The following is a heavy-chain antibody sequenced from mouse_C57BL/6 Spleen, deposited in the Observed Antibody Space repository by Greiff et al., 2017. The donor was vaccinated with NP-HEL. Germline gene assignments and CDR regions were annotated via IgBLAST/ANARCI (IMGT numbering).Heavy chain of an antibody. CDR1: GFTFSDYY. D-gene: IGHD3-1*01. V-gene: IGHV5-12*01. CDR2: ISNGGGST. Sequence: DVHLVESGGGLVQPGGSLKLSCAASGFTFSDYYMYWVRQTPEKRLEWVAYISNGGGSTYYPDTVKGRFAISRDNAKNTLYLQMSRLKSEDTAMYYCARHDRFLGSMDYWGQGTSVTVSS. J-gene: IGHJ4*01. CDR3: ARHDRFLGSMDY.